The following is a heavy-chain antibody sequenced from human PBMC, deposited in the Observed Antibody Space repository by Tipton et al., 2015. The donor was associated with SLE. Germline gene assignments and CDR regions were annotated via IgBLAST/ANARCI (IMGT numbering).Heavy chain of an antibody. CDR3: ATNGHGETYEFFTEYLRH. CDR2: VCSSGST. V-gene: IGHV4-39*02. D-gene: IGHD5-12*01. J-gene: IGHJ1*01. Sequence: TLSLTCTVFGGSISGSNYCRGWIRQPPGKGLEWIGSVCSSGSTYFHPSLKSRASISADASKNHFSLKLNSVTAADTAVYYCATNGHGETYEFFTEYLRHWGQGTLVTVSS. CDR1: GGSISGSNYC.